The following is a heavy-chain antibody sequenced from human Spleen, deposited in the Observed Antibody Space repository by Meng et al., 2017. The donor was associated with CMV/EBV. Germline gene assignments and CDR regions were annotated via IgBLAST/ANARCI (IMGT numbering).Heavy chain of an antibody. CDR1: GFTFSDYY. Sequence: GESLKISCAASGFTFSDYYMSWIRQAPGKGLEWVSYISSSGSTIYYADSVKGRFTISRKNAKNSLYLQMNSLRAEDTAVYYCARGPTGTTFFPYFDYWGQGTLVTVSS. D-gene: IGHD1-7*01. V-gene: IGHV3-11*01. CDR3: ARGPTGTTFFPYFDY. J-gene: IGHJ4*02. CDR2: ISSSGSTI.